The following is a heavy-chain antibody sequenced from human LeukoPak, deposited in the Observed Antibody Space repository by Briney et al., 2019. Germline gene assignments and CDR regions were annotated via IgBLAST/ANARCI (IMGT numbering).Heavy chain of an antibody. CDR2: INPNSGGT. J-gene: IGHJ5*02. Sequence: GAPVKVSCKASGYTFTGYYMHWVRQAPGQGLEWMGWINPNSGGTNYAQKFQGRVTMTRDTSISTAYMELSRLRSDDTAVYYCARVVVVVAARYNWFDPWGQGTLVTVSS. CDR3: ARVVVVVAARYNWFDP. V-gene: IGHV1-2*02. CDR1: GYTFTGYY. D-gene: IGHD2-15*01.